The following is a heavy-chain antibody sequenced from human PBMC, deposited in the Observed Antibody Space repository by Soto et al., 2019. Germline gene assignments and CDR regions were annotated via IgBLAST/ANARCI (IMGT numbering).Heavy chain of an antibody. Sequence: GGSLRLSCAASGFPFSSYDMHWVRQIPGQGLECVSAIGADGKTYYLDSVKGRFTISRENAENSLYLQMNSLRGGDTAVYFCARRFCSGANCPGIGFDYWGLGTLVTVSS. CDR3: ARRFCSGANCPGIGFDY. J-gene: IGHJ4*02. V-gene: IGHV3-13*01. CDR2: IGADGKT. D-gene: IGHD2-15*01. CDR1: GFPFSSYD.